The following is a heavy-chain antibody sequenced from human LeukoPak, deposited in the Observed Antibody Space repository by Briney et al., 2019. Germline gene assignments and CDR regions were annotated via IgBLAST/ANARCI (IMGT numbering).Heavy chain of an antibody. CDR1: GYSFSNYW. J-gene: IGHJ4*02. CDR3: ARQGADYGDYSDY. CDR2: IFPGDSDT. Sequence: GESLKISCKGSGYSFSNYWIGWVRQMPGKGLEWMGIIFPGDSDTRYSPSLQGQVTISADKSITTAYLQWSSLKASDTAMYYCARQGADYGDYSDYWGQGTLVTVSS. D-gene: IGHD4-17*01. V-gene: IGHV5-51*01.